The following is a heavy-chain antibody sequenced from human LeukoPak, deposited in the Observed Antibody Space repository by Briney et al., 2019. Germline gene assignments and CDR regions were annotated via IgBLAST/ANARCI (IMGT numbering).Heavy chain of an antibody. J-gene: IGHJ4*02. D-gene: IGHD3-10*01. Sequence: GGSLRLSCAASGFTFTSYWMTWVRQAPGKGLEWVANIKQDGSDKYYVDSVKGRFTISRDNANNSVCLQMDSLRAEDTAVYYCARLVVAYGRSFDSWGQGTVVTVSS. CDR3: ARLVVAYGRSFDS. V-gene: IGHV3-7*04. CDR2: IKQDGSDK. CDR1: GFTFTSYW.